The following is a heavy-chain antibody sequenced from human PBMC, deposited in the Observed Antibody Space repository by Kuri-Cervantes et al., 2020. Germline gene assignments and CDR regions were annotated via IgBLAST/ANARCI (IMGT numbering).Heavy chain of an antibody. CDR3: AKGRGSYGMDV. CDR2: IKQDGSEK. V-gene: IGHV3-7*03. D-gene: IGHD3-16*01. Sequence: GESLKISCAASGFTFSSYWMSWVRQAPGKGLEWVANIKQDGSEKYYVDSVKGRFTISRDNSKNTLYLQMNSLRAEDTAVYYCAKGRGSYGMDVWGQGTTVTVSS. J-gene: IGHJ6*02. CDR1: GFTFSSYW.